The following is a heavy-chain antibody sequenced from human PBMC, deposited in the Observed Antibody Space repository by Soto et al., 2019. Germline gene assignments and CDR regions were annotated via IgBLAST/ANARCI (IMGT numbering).Heavy chain of an antibody. Sequence: QVQLVQSGAEVKKPGASVKVSCKASGYTFTSYDINWVLQATGQGVEWMGWMNPNSVNTGYAQNSQGRVTMARNTSISTAYMELSSLRSEDTAVYYCAREYSSGWSKDWGQGTLVTVSS. CDR3: AREYSSGWSKD. J-gene: IGHJ4*02. V-gene: IGHV1-8*01. D-gene: IGHD6-19*01. CDR2: MNPNSVNT. CDR1: GYTFTSYD.